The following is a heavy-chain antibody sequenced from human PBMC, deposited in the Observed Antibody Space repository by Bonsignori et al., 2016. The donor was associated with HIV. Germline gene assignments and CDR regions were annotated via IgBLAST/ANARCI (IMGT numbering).Heavy chain of an antibody. CDR2: INQDGSEK. J-gene: IGHJ4*02. CDR3: ARGGFYSDSSGYYNY. CDR1: GFTFSTYW. Sequence: LSLTCAASGFTFSTYWMTWVRQAPGKGLEWVANINQDGSEKYYMDSVKGRFTISRDNAKNSLYLQMNSLRAEDTAVYYCARGGFYSDSSGYYNYWGQGTLVTVSS. D-gene: IGHD3-22*01. V-gene: IGHV3-7*03.